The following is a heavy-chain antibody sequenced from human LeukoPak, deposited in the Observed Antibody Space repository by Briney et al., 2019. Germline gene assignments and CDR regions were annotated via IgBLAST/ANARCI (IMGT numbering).Heavy chain of an antibody. Sequence: GSLRLSCAASGFTVSSNYMSWVRQAPGKGLEWVSSISSSSSYIYYADSVKGRFTISRDNAKNSLYLQMNSLRAEDTAVYYCARGGGSIDYWGQGTLVTVSS. V-gene: IGHV3-21*01. CDR1: GFTVSSNY. D-gene: IGHD3-16*01. J-gene: IGHJ4*02. CDR2: ISSSSSYI. CDR3: ARGGGSIDY.